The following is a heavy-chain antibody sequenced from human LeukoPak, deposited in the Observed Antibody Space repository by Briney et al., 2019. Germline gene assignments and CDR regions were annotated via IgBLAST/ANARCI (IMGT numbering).Heavy chain of an antibody. CDR2: VFYSGTT. D-gene: IGHD6-19*01. J-gene: IGHJ4*02. V-gene: IGHV4-59*01. CDR3: ARSRSSSPYYFDT. CDR1: RGSISTYY. Sequence: SETLSLTCSVSRGSISTYYWSWIRQPPGKGLEWIGFVFYSGTTNSNPSVKSRVSMSVDMSKNHLSLELTSVTAADSAVYYCARSRSSSPYYFDTWGQGTLVTVSS.